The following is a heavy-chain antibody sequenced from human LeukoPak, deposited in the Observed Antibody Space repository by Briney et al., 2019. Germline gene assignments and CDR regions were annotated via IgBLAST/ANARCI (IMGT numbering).Heavy chain of an antibody. V-gene: IGHV5-51*01. Sequence: GESLKISCKGSGYSFTCYWIGWVRPMPGKGLEWMGIIYPGDSDTRYSPSFQGQVTISADKSISTAYLQWSSLKASDTAMYYCARHELLWFGELFSGWFDPWGQGTLVTVSS. J-gene: IGHJ5*02. CDR3: ARHELLWFGELFSGWFDP. D-gene: IGHD3-10*01. CDR1: GYSFTCYW. CDR2: IYPGDSDT.